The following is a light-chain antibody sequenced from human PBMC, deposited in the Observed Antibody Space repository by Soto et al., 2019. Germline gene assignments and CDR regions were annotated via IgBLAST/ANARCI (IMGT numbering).Light chain of an antibody. CDR3: AAWDDSLRGYF. J-gene: IGLJ1*01. CDR2: RNS. V-gene: IGLV1-47*02. CDR1: VSNIGSYY. Sequence: QSALTQPPSVSGTPGQGVTISCSGGVSNIGSYYVYWYYHLPGTAPKLVIFRNSQRPSGVPDRFSGSKSGTSASLAISGLRSDDEGDYYCAAWDDSLRGYFFGAGTKLTVL.